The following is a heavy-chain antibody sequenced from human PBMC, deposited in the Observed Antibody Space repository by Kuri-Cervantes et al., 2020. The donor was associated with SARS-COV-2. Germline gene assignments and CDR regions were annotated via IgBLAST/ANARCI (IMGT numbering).Heavy chain of an antibody. J-gene: IGHJ4*02. D-gene: IGHD6-13*01. CDR1: GFTVSSNY. CDR3: ATESSSWYGGSFDY. Sequence: GGSLRLSCAASGFTVSSNYMSWVRQAPGKGLEWVAVISYDGSNKYYADSVKGRFTISRDNSKNTLYLQMNSLRAEDTAVYYCATESSSWYGGSFDYWGQGTLVTVSS. V-gene: IGHV3-30*03. CDR2: ISYDGSNK.